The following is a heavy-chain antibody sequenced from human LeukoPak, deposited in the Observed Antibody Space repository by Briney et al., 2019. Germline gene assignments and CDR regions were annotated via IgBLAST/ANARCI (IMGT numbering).Heavy chain of an antibody. Sequence: ASVKVPCKASGGTFSSYAISWVRQAPGQGLEWMGGIIPIFGTANYAQKFQGRGTITTDESTSTAYMDLSSLRSEDTAVYYCARQEPSSTSFDYWGQGTLVTVSS. CDR3: ARQEPSSTSFDY. V-gene: IGHV1-69*05. CDR2: IIPIFGTA. D-gene: IGHD6-6*01. J-gene: IGHJ4*02. CDR1: GGTFSSYA.